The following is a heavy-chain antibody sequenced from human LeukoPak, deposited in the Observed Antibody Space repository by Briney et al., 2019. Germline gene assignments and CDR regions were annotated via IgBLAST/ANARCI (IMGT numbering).Heavy chain of an antibody. CDR1: GGSISSSSYY. CDR2: IYYSGST. V-gene: IGHV4-39*01. CDR3: ARGKTYYYGSGSYYNAHNWFDP. J-gene: IGHJ5*02. Sequence: SETLSLTCTVSGGSISSSSYYWGWIRQPPGKGLEWIGSIYYSGSTYYNPSLKSRVTISVDTSKNQFSLKLSSVTAADTAVYYCARGKTYYYGSGSYYNAHNWFDPWGQGTLVTVSS. D-gene: IGHD3-10*01.